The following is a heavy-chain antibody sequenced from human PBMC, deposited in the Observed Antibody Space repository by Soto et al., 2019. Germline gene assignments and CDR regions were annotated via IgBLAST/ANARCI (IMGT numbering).Heavy chain of an antibody. D-gene: IGHD1-26*01. Sequence: LRLSCAISGFSVSSNYLIWVRQAAGKGLEWGSVHYSGGSTYYADSVQGRFTISRDKSNNTLYLQMRRVRAEDTAVYFCARHRHPRGTVGATSPLDPWGQGTQVTVSS. V-gene: IGHV3-53*01. CDR2: HYSGGST. CDR1: GFSVSSNY. CDR3: ARHRHPRGTVGATSPLDP. J-gene: IGHJ5*02.